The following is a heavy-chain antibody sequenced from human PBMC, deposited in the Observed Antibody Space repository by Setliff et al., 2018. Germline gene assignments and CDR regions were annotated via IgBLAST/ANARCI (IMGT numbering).Heavy chain of an antibody. V-gene: IGHV4-61*09. CDR3: ARDPGYPSGVAGGFDT. J-gene: IGHJ3*02. Sequence: SETLSLTCSLSGDFISSGSYYWSWIRQTAGNGLEWIGHVSSRGNTNYNPSLKSRVTISIDTSSKHFSRILTSVTAADTAVYYCARDPGYPSGVAGGFDTRGQGTTVTVSS. CDR2: VSSRGNT. D-gene: IGHD2-2*03. CDR1: GDFISSGSYY.